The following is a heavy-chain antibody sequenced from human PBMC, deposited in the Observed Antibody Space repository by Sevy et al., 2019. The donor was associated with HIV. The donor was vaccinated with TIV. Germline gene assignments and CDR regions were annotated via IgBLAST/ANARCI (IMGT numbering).Heavy chain of an antibody. J-gene: IGHJ4*02. Sequence: GGSLRLSCAASGFTFSSYAMSWVRQAPGKGLEWVSAISCSASSTYYADSVKGRFTISRDNSKNTLYLLLNSLRAEDTAVYYCAKDGHYYDSSAVYLNYFDYWGQGTLVTVSS. CDR3: AKDGHYYDSSAVYLNYFDY. CDR1: GFTFSSYA. CDR2: ISCSASST. D-gene: IGHD3-22*01. V-gene: IGHV3-23*01.